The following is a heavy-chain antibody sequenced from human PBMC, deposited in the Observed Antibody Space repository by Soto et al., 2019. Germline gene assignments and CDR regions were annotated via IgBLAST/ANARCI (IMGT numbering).Heavy chain of an antibody. D-gene: IGHD2-15*01. CDR3: ARDHEVVGATYFDY. Sequence: SQTLSLTCAISGDSVSSNSAAWNWIRQSPSRGLEWLGRTYYRSKWYNDYAVSVRSRITINPDTSKNQFSLQLNSVTPDDTAVYFCARDHEVVGATYFDYWGQGTLVTVSS. J-gene: IGHJ4*02. CDR1: GDSVSSNSAA. CDR2: TYYRSKWYN. V-gene: IGHV6-1*01.